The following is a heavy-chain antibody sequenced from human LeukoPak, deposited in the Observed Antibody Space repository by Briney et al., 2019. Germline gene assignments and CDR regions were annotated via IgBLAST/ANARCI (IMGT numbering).Heavy chain of an antibody. D-gene: IGHD2-15*01. J-gene: IGHJ4*02. CDR3: ARESLYCSGGSCYFDY. V-gene: IGHV3-11*05. CDR1: GFTFSDYY. CDR2: ISSSSSYT. Sequence: SGGSLRLSCAASGFTFSDYYMSWIRQAPGKGLEWVSYISSSSSYTNYADSVKGRFTISRDNAKNSPYLQMNSLRAEDTAVYYCARESLYCSGGSCYFDYWGQGTLVTVSS.